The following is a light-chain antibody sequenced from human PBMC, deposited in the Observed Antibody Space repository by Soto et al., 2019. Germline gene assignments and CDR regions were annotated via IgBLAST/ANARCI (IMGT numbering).Light chain of an antibody. J-gene: IGKJ1*01. CDR3: QQYVSSPWA. CDR1: QSVTNSF. V-gene: IGKV3-20*01. Sequence: EIVLAQSPGTLSWSPGERATLSCRASQSVTNSFLAWYQQKPGQAPRLLIYGASRRATGIPDRFTGSGSGTDFTLTISRLEPEDFAVYYCQQYVSSPWAFGQGTKVEI. CDR2: GAS.